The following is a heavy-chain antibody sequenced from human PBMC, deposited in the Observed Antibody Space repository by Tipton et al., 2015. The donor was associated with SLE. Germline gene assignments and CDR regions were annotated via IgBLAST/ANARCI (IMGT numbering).Heavy chain of an antibody. J-gene: IGHJ2*01. CDR2: IYTSGST. V-gene: IGHV4-61*02. Sequence: TLSLTCTVSGGSISSGSYYWSWIRQPAGKGLEWIGRIYTSGSTNCNPSLKSRVTISVDTSKNQFSLKLSSVTAADTAVYFCVRGQEDWYFDVWGRGTLVTVSS. CDR1: GGSISSGSYY. CDR3: VRGQEDWYFDV.